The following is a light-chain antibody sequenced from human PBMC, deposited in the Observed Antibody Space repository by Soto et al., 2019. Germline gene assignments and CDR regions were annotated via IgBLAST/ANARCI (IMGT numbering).Light chain of an antibody. CDR2: DAS. CDR1: QSVRGTS. Sequence: DIVLTQSPGTLSLSPGERATLSCRASQSVRGTSLAWYQQKPGQAPRLLIYDASSRATGIPDRFSGGGSGKDFTLTISRLEPEDFAVYYCQHYGSSPPITFGQGTRLEIK. CDR3: QHYGSSPPIT. J-gene: IGKJ5*01. V-gene: IGKV3-20*01.